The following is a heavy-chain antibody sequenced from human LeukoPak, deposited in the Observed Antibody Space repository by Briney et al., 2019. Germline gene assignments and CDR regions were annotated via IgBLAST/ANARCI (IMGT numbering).Heavy chain of an antibody. D-gene: IGHD6-13*01. J-gene: IGHJ4*02. CDR2: ISYEGSNK. V-gene: IGHV3-30*18. Sequence: PGGSLRLSCAASGFTFSSYGIHWVRQAPGKGLEWVAVISYEGSNKYYADSVKGRFTISRDNSKNTLYLQMNSLRAEDTAVYYCAKGRDSSSWYGSQDYWGQGTLVTVSS. CDR3: AKGRDSSSWYGSQDY. CDR1: GFTFSSYG.